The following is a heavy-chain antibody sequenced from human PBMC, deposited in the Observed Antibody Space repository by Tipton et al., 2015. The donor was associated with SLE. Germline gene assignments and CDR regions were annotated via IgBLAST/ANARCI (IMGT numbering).Heavy chain of an antibody. CDR3: ASAAYSSSSDGFDA. D-gene: IGHD6-6*01. CDR2: MYTSGST. V-gene: IGHV4-4*07. CDR1: GDTIRSYS. Sequence: TLSLTCSVSGDTIRSYSWSWVRQPAGKGLEWTGRMYTSGSTDYNPSLKSRVTMSVDTSKKQISLKLSLVTAADTAVYYCASAAYSSSSDGFDAWGQGTMVTVTS. J-gene: IGHJ3*01.